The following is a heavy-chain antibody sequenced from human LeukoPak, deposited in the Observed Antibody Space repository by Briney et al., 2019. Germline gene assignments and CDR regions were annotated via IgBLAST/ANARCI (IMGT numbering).Heavy chain of an antibody. Sequence: QPGGSLRLSCVASGFTFSNCGMSWVRQAPGKGLEWVSVISGSGGSTYYADSVKGRFTISRDNSKTTLYLQMNSLRAEDTAVYYCARDSGYGGNSRFDYWGQGTLVTVSS. J-gene: IGHJ4*02. CDR1: GFTFSNCG. V-gene: IGHV3-23*01. D-gene: IGHD4-23*01. CDR3: ARDSGYGGNSRFDY. CDR2: ISGSGGST.